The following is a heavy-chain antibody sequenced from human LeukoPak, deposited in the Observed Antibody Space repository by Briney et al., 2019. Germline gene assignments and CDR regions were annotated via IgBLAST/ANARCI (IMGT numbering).Heavy chain of an antibody. CDR1: GVSFSGYY. CDR2: INHSGST. V-gene: IGHV4-34*09. J-gene: IGHJ4*02. D-gene: IGHD3-10*01. CDR3: ARSILWFGELYQDY. Sequence: SETLSLTCAVYGVSFSGYYWSWIRQPPGKGLEWIGEINHSGSTNYNPSLKSRVTISVDTSKNQFSLKLSSVTAADTAVYYCARSILWFGELYQDYWGQGTLVTVSS.